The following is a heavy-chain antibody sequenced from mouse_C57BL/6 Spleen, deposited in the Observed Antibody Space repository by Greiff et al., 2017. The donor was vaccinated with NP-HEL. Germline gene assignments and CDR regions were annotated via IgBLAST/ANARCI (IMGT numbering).Heavy chain of an antibody. J-gene: IGHJ1*03. Sequence: VQLQQSGPELVKPGASVKMSCKASGYTFTDYNMHWVKQSHGKSLEWIGYINPNNGGTSYNQKFKGKATLTVNKSSSTAYMELRSLTSEDSAVYYCAKGTTGSSLIVWGTGTTVTVSS. CDR1: GYTFTDYN. CDR3: AKGTTGSSLIV. D-gene: IGHD1-1*01. V-gene: IGHV1-22*01. CDR2: INPNNGGT.